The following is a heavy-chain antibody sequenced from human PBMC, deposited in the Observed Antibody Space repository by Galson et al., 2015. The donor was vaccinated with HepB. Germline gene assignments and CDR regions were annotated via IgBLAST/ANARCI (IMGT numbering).Heavy chain of an antibody. CDR1: GDSVSSNSAA. CDR2: TYYRSKWYN. Sequence: CAISGDSVSSNSAAWNWIRQSPSRGLEWLGRTYYRSKWYNDYAVSVKSRITINPDTSKNQFSLQLNSVTPEDTAVYYCARHIMVVAATRIFDYWGQGTLVTVSS. J-gene: IGHJ4*02. CDR3: ARHIMVVAATRIFDY. D-gene: IGHD2-15*01. V-gene: IGHV6-1*01.